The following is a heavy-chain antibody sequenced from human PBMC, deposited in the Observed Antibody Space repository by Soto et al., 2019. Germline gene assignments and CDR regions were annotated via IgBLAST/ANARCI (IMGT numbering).Heavy chain of an antibody. CDR2: INPTDGSV. D-gene: IGHD3-9*01. J-gene: IGHJ5*02. CDR3: ARDFDRHGAGDTTGWFDP. Sequence: QVQLVQSGAEVKKPGASVTVSCTASGYTFKRFYMHWVRQAPGQGLEWIGIINPTDGSVSYAQKFQDRVALTTDRATSTVYMELSSLRSEDTAVYFCARDFDRHGAGDTTGWFDPWGQGTLVTVSS. V-gene: IGHV1-46*02. CDR1: GYTFKRFY.